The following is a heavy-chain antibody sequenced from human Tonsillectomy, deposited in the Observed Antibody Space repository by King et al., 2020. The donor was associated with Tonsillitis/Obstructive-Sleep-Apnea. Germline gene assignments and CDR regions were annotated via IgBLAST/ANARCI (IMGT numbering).Heavy chain of an antibody. D-gene: IGHD5-18*01. V-gene: IGHV3-9*01. Sequence: VQLVESGGGLVQPGRSLRLSCAASGFTFDDYAMHWVRHAPGKGLEWVSGISWNSGRIGYADSVKGRFTISRDNAKNILYLKMNSLRAEDTSLYYCAKVGDTAMDSYYFGYWGQGALVTVPS. J-gene: IGHJ4*02. CDR3: AKVGDTAMDSYYFGY. CDR2: ISWNSGRI. CDR1: GFTFDDYA.